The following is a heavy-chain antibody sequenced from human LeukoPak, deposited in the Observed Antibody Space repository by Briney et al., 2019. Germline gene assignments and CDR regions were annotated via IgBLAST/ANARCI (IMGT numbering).Heavy chain of an antibody. D-gene: IGHD2-21*01. CDR3: AKTHSFPGHDS. CDR2: IYYSGST. V-gene: IGHV4-59*01. CDR1: GGSISNFY. Sequence: PSETLSLTCTVSGGSISNFYWSWIRQPPGKGLEWIGYIYYSGSTSYNPSLKSRVTISLDTSKNQFSLKLSSVPAADTAVYYCAKTHSFPGHDSWGQGTLVTVSS. J-gene: IGHJ4*02.